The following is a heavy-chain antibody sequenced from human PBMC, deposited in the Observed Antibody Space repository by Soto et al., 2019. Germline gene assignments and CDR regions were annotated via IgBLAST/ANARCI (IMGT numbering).Heavy chain of an antibody. CDR2: IIPIFGTA. V-gene: IGHV1-69*13. J-gene: IGHJ5*02. CDR1: GGTFSSYA. CDR3: ARSSTQTYYDFWSGYFSWFDP. D-gene: IGHD3-3*01. Sequence: SVKVSCKASGGTFSSYAISWVRQAPGQGLEWMGGIIPIFGTANYAQKFQGRVTITADESTSTAYMELSSLRSEGTAVYYCARSSTQTYYDFWSGYFSWFDPWGQGTLVTVSS.